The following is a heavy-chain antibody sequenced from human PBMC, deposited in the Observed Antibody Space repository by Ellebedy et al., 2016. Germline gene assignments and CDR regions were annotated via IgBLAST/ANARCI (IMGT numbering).Heavy chain of an antibody. CDR3: ARLYVDYVYYYDSRRDY. CDR1: GYTFTSYY. V-gene: IGHV1-46*04. D-gene: IGHD3-22*01. Sequence: ASVKVSCKASGYTFTSYYMHWVRQAPGQGLEWMGIINPSGGSTTYAQKLQGRVTMTRDTSTSTVHMEVSSLRSEDTAVYYCARLYVDYVYYYDSRRDYWGQGTLVTVSS. CDR2: INPSGGST. J-gene: IGHJ4*02.